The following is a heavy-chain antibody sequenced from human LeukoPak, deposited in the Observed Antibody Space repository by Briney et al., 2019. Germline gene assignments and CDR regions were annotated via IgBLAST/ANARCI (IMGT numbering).Heavy chain of an antibody. CDR1: EYTFTSYY. CDR2: INPTTGDT. V-gene: IGHV1-46*01. Sequence: GASVKVSCKASEYTFTSYYMHWVRQAPGQGLEWMGLINPTTGDTTYAQKFQGRLTMTRDMSTSTVYMELSSLTSEDTAVFYCARYGFSTVWQGGWHAFDIWGQGTVVTVSS. J-gene: IGHJ3*02. D-gene: IGHD6-13*01. CDR3: ARYGFSTVWQGGWHAFDI.